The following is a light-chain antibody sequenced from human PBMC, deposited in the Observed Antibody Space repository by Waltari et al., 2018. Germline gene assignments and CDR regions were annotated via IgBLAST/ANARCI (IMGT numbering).Light chain of an antibody. CDR2: EDT. Sequence: SYELTQPPSVSVSPGQTARITCPGYALPPQSAYWHQQKSGPAPVLVIYEDTKRPSGIPERFSGSSSGTWVTLIISGAQVEDEADYYCYSPDGSDNHAPWVYGGGTKLTVL. CDR1: ALPPQS. V-gene: IGLV3-10*01. J-gene: IGLJ3*02. CDR3: YSPDGSDNHAPWV.